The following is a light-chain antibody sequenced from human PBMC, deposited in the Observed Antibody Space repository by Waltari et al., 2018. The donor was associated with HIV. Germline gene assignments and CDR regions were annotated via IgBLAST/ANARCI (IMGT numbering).Light chain of an antibody. CDR2: GNS. CDR3: QSYDSSLSGWV. Sequence: QSVLTQPPSVSGAPGQRVTISCTGRSSNIRAPYDVHWYHQLPGSAPKLLIYGNSNRPSGVPDRFSGSKSGTSASLAITELQAEDEADYYCQSYDSSLSGWVFGGGTKLTVL. V-gene: IGLV1-40*01. CDR1: SSNIRAPYD. J-gene: IGLJ3*02.